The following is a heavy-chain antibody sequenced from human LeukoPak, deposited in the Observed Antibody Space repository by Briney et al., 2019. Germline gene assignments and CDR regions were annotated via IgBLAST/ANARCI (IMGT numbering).Heavy chain of an antibody. Sequence: RGSLRLSCAASGFTFSDYYMSWIRQAPGKGLEWVSYISSSGSTIYYADSVKGRFTISRDNAKNSLYLQMNSLRAEDTAVYYCARSTLWFGDYYYGMDVWGQGTTVTVSS. CDR3: ARSTLWFGDYYYGMDV. J-gene: IGHJ6*02. V-gene: IGHV3-11*01. D-gene: IGHD3-10*01. CDR1: GFTFSDYY. CDR2: ISSSGSTI.